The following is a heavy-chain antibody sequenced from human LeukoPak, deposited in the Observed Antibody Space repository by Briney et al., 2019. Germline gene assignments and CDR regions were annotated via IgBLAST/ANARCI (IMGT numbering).Heavy chain of an antibody. CDR1: GFTFSSYE. D-gene: IGHD3-10*01. J-gene: IGHJ4*02. CDR2: ISSSGSTI. V-gene: IGHV3-48*03. Sequence: GGSLRLSCAASGFTFSSYEMNWVRQAPGKGLEWVSYISSSGSTIYYADSVKGRFTISRDNAKNSLYLQMNSLRAEDTAVYYCARDEAGSGSYYNEYWGQGTLVTVSS. CDR3: ARDEAGSGSYYNEY.